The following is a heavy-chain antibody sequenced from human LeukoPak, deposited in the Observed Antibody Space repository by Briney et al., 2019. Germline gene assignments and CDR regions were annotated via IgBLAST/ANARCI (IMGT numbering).Heavy chain of an antibody. V-gene: IGHV4-4*07. Sequence: SETLSLTCTVSGGSISSYYWSWIRQPAGKGLEWIGRIYTSGSTNYNPSLKSRVTMSVDTSKNQFSLKLSSVTAAETAVYYCARSLTYYYDSSGYRDLAFDIWGQGTMVTVSS. J-gene: IGHJ3*02. CDR3: ARSLTYYYDSSGYRDLAFDI. D-gene: IGHD3-22*01. CDR1: GGSISSYY. CDR2: IYTSGST.